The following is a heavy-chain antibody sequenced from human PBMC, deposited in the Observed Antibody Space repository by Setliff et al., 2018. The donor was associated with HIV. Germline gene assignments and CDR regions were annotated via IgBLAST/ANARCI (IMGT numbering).Heavy chain of an antibody. CDR3: ARRESYYDILTGPAFDAFDI. Sequence: PSETLSLTCSVSGGSISSRSYYWSWIRQLAGKGLEWIGHIHTSGDTDYSPSLNSRVTISIDTSKKQFSLKLSSVTAADTAMYYCARRESYYDILTGPAFDAFDIWGQGTMVTVSS. V-gene: IGHV4-61*09. CDR1: GGSISSRSYY. D-gene: IGHD3-9*01. CDR2: IHTSGDT. J-gene: IGHJ3*02.